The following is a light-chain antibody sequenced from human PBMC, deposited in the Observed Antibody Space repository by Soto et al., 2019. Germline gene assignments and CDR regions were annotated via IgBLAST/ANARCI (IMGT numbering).Light chain of an antibody. CDR2: LEGSGSY. V-gene: IGLV4-60*03. Sequence: QLVLTQSSSASASLGSSVKLTCTLSSGHNNYIIAWHQQQPGKAPRYLMRLEGSGSYNKGSGVPDRFSGSSSGADRYLTISNLQSEDEADYYCETWDSNTWVFGEGTQLTVL. J-gene: IGLJ3*02. CDR1: SGHNNYI. CDR3: ETWDSNTWV.